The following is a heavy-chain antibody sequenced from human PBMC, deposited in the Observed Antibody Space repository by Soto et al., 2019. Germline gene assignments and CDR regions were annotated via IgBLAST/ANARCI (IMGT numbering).Heavy chain of an antibody. V-gene: IGHV1-3*01. CDR2: INAGNGNT. Sequence: ASVKVSCKASGYTFTSYAMHWVRQAPGQRLEWMGWINAGNGNTKYSQKFQGRVTITRDMSTSTAYMELSSLRSEDTAVYYCARGLTAVVITTWSFDLWGRGTLVTVS. J-gene: IGHJ2*01. D-gene: IGHD3-22*01. CDR3: ARGLTAVVITTWSFDL. CDR1: GYTFTSYA.